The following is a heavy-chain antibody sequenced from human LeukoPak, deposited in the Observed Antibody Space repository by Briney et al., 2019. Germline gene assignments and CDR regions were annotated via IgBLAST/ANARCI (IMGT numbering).Heavy chain of an antibody. J-gene: IGHJ4*02. CDR3: ARVGFPYYFDY. V-gene: IGHV3-7*01. D-gene: IGHD3-10*01. CDR1: GFTFSSYW. CDR2: IKQDGSEK. Sequence: TGGSLRLSCAASGFTFSSYWMSWVRQAPGKGLEGVANIKQDGSEKYYVDSVKGRFTISRDNAKNSLYLQMNSLRAEDTAVYYCARVGFPYYFDYWGQGTLVTVSS.